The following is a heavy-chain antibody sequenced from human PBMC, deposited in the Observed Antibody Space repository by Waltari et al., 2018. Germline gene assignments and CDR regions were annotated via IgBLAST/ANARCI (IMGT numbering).Heavy chain of an antibody. D-gene: IGHD6-19*01. CDR1: GFTFSSYA. CDR3: AKDPREAVAGLLVY. J-gene: IGHJ4*02. Sequence: EVQLLESGGGLVQPGGSLRLSCAASGFTFSSYAMSWVRQAPGKGLEWVSAIRGSGGSTYYADSVKGRFTISRDNSKNTLYLQMNSLRAEDTAVYYCAKDPREAVAGLLVYWGQGTLVTVSS. CDR2: IRGSGGST. V-gene: IGHV3-23*01.